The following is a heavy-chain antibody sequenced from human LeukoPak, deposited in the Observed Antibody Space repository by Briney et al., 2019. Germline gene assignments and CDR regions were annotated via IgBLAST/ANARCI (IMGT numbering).Heavy chain of an antibody. V-gene: IGHV3-11*01. CDR3: AREGSSWYFGGIGSYFDY. CDR2: ISSSCSTI. CDR1: GFTFSDYY. J-gene: IGHJ4*02. Sequence: PGGSLRLFCAASGFTFSDYYMSWIRHAPGRGRKWVSYISSSCSTIYYADSVKGRFTISRDNAKNSLYLQMNSLRAKDTAVYYCAREGSSWYFGGIGSYFDYWGQGTLVTVSS. D-gene: IGHD6-13*01.